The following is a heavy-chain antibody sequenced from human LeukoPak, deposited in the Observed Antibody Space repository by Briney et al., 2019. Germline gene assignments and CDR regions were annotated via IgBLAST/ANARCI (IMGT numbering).Heavy chain of an antibody. CDR2: IGGSGGST. Sequence: GGSLRLSCAASGFTFSSYAISWVRQAPGKGLEWVSAIGGSGGSTYYADSVKGRFTISRDNSKNTLYLQMNSLRAEDTAVYYCAKDLGVAAARFWGQGTLVTVSS. CDR3: AKDLGVAAARF. J-gene: IGHJ4*02. D-gene: IGHD6-13*01. V-gene: IGHV3-23*01. CDR1: GFTFSSYA.